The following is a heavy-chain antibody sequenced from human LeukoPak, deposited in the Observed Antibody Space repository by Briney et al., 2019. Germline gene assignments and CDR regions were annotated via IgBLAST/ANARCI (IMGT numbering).Heavy chain of an antibody. CDR3: AREKDYGSGSFDY. Sequence: GGSLRLSCAASGFTFSNYWMNWIRQAPGKGLEWVSVIYSGGSTYYADSVKGRFTISRDNSKNTLYLQMNSLRAEDTAVYYCAREKDYGSGSFDYWGQGTLVTVSS. V-gene: IGHV3-66*01. J-gene: IGHJ4*02. CDR1: GFTFSNYW. CDR2: IYSGGST. D-gene: IGHD3-10*01.